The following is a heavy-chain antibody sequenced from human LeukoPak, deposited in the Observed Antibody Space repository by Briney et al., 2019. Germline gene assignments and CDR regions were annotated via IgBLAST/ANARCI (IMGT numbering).Heavy chain of an antibody. CDR2: ITWDGGTT. CDR3: TKDRYCTTTSCPLDY. Sequence: GGSLRLSCAASGFTFDGYTFHWVRQAPGRGLEWVSLITWDGGTTYYADSVKGRFTISRDNSKNSVYLQMNSLRTEDTALYYCTKDRYCTTTSCPLDYWGQGTLVTVSS. D-gene: IGHD2-2*01. CDR1: GFTFDGYT. J-gene: IGHJ4*02. V-gene: IGHV3-43*01.